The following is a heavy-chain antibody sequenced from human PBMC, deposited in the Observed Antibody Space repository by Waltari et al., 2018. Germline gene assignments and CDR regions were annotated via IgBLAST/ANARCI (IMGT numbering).Heavy chain of an antibody. CDR2: IMPSLGII. CDR1: GGTLSTYG. V-gene: IGHV1-69*04. Sequence: QVQLVQSGAEVKKPGSSVKVSCEASGGTLSTYGISWVRQAPGQGLEWMGIIMPSLGIIKYAQKWQGRVTISADESTSTAYMELSSLRSEDAAVYYCARDWWTTGTAIHDAFDLWGQGTMVTVSS. J-gene: IGHJ3*01. D-gene: IGHD1-1*01. CDR3: ARDWWTTGTAIHDAFDL.